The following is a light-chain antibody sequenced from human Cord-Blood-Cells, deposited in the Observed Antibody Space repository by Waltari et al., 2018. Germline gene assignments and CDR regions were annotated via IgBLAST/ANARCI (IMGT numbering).Light chain of an antibody. CDR2: DVS. CDR1: SSDVGGYNY. J-gene: IGLJ3*02. Sequence: SALTQPASVSGSPGQSITISCTGTSSDVGGYNYVSWYQQHPGKAPKLMIHDVSNRPSGVSNRFSGSKSGNTASLTISGLQAEDEADYYCSSYTSSSTWVFGGGTKLTVL. V-gene: IGLV2-14*03. CDR3: SSYTSSSTWV.